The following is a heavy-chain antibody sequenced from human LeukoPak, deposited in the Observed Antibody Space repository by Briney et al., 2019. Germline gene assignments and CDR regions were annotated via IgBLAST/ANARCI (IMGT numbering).Heavy chain of an antibody. Sequence: PGWSLRMSCAAPGFNFNDAAMTWVRQAPGKGLESVSLIASSGRNTYYTDSVKGRFTISRDNSKKTLSLQTNSLRGEDTAIYCCAKDIQLSAWGLGTMVIV. CDR2: IASSGRNT. V-gene: IGHV3-23*01. J-gene: IGHJ3*01. CDR1: GFNFNDAA. CDR3: AKDIQLSA. D-gene: IGHD5-24*01.